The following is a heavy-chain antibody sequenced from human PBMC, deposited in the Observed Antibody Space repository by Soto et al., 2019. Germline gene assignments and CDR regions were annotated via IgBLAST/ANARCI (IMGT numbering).Heavy chain of an antibody. CDR1: GFTVSSNY. J-gene: IGHJ4*02. Sequence: GGSLRLSCAASGFTVSSNYMSWVRQAPGKGLEWVSVIYSGGSTYYADSVKGRFTISRDNSKNTLYLQMNSLRAEDTAVYYCARDNGYSYGVFDYWGQGTLVTVSS. V-gene: IGHV3-53*01. D-gene: IGHD5-18*01. CDR2: IYSGGST. CDR3: ARDNGYSYGVFDY.